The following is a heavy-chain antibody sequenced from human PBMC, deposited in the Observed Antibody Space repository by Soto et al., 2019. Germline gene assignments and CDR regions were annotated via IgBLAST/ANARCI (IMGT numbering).Heavy chain of an antibody. CDR1: GYSFTTYG. CDR2: ISAYNGNP. Sequence: QVQLVQSGGEVKKPGASVKVSCKTSGYSFTTYGISWVRQAPGQGLEWMGWISAYNGNPTYAQKLQDRVTMTTDTSTSTAYMELRSLRSDDTAVYYCAREGPAPYYYYGMDVWGQGSTVTVSS. CDR3: AREGPAPYYYYGMDV. J-gene: IGHJ6*02. V-gene: IGHV1-18*01.